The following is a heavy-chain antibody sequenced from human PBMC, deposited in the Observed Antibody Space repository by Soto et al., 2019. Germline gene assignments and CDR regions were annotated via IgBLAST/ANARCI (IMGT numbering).Heavy chain of an antibody. CDR2: ISSSSSYI. CDR1: GFTFSSYS. CDR3: ASLYDYGDYLYDY. D-gene: IGHD4-17*01. J-gene: IGHJ4*02. V-gene: IGHV3-21*01. Sequence: EVQLVESGGGLVKPGGSLRLSCAASGFTFSSYSMNWVRQAPGKGLEWVSSISSSSSYIYYADSVKGRFTISRDNAKNLLYLQMNSLRAEDTAVYYCASLYDYGDYLYDYWGQGTLVTVSS.